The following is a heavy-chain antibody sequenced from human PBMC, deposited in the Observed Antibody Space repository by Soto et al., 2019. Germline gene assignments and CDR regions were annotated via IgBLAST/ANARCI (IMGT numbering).Heavy chain of an antibody. CDR2: IRQDGGEQ. V-gene: IGHV3-7*03. D-gene: IGHD1-1*01. Sequence: EVQLVESGGGLVQPGGSLRLSCVASGFTFSNYWMGWIRQAPGKGLEWVANIRQDGGEQFYVDSVKGRFTISRDNADNLVYLQMTSLRVEDTAVYYCAKVHERLILGTAFDHWGQGTLVTVSS. CDR1: GFTFSNYW. J-gene: IGHJ4*02. CDR3: AKVHERLILGTAFDH.